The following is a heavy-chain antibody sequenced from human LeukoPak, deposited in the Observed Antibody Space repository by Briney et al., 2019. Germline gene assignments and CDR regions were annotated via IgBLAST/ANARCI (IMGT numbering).Heavy chain of an antibody. V-gene: IGHV3-7*01. D-gene: IGHD2-15*01. J-gene: IGHJ4*02. CDR3: ARVGYCSGGSCYSSLDY. CDR1: GFTFSSYW. Sequence: GGSLRLSCAASGFTFSSYWMSWVRQAPGKGLEWVANIKQDGSEKYYVDSVKGRFTISRDNAKNSLYLQMNSLRAEDTAVYYCARVGYCSGGSCYSSLDYWGQGTLVTVSS. CDR2: IKQDGSEK.